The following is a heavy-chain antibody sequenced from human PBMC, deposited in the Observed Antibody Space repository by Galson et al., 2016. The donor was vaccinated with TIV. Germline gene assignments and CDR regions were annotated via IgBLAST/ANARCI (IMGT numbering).Heavy chain of an antibody. J-gene: IGHJ3*02. V-gene: IGHV1-18*04. Sequence: VKVSCKASGYSFATYGISWVRQAPGQGLEWMGWVNAYNGDTRHAQKVQGRVTMTTDTYTGTAYMEVRSLRSDDTAVYYCARDRNSISAVVLEDDAFDIWGQGTMVTVSS. CDR1: GYSFATYG. D-gene: IGHD3-3*01. CDR3: ARDRNSISAVVLEDDAFDI. CDR2: VNAYNGDT.